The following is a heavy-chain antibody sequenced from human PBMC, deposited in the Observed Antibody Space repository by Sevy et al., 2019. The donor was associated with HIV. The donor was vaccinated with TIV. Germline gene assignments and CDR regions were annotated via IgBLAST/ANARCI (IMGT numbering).Heavy chain of an antibody. CDR2: KESGGQT. Sequence: GGSLRRSCAASGFSVSSYYMGWVRQAPGKGLEWVSTKESGGQTYYADSVRGRFTIARDESANNLFLQLNNLRAEDTGVYYCAIMTSTWSIDSWGQGTLVTVSS. CDR1: GFSVSSYY. V-gene: IGHV3-53*01. J-gene: IGHJ4*02. D-gene: IGHD2-8*01. CDR3: AIMTSTWSIDS.